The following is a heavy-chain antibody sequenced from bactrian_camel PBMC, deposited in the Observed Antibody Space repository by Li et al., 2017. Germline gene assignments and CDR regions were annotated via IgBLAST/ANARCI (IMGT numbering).Heavy chain of an antibody. D-gene: IGHD6*01. CDR3: AADRVPETRCSPSVVAGAGHNY. Sequence: DVQLVESGGGSVQAGGSLRLSCEASGKGPNGYCAGWFRQAAGREREGVASFHTGAGEATYIDSVKGRFTISRDNAKKTVYLHLNSLKPEDTVVYVCAADRVPETRCSPSVVAGAGHNYWGQGTQVTVS. V-gene: IGHV3S66*01. CDR1: GKGPNGYC. J-gene: IGHJ4*01. CDR2: FHTGAGEA.